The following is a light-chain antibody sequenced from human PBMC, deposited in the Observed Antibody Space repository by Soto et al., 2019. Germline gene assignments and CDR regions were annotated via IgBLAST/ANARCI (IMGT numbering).Light chain of an antibody. Sequence: QSALTQPASVSGSPGQSITISCTGTSSDVGGYNYVSWYQQHPGKAPKLMIYDVSKRPSGVSNRFSGSKSGNTASLTISGLQAEDEADYYCSSYTSSSTGVFGGGTKLTGL. J-gene: IGLJ2*01. CDR1: SSDVGGYNY. CDR2: DVS. CDR3: SSYTSSSTGV. V-gene: IGLV2-14*01.